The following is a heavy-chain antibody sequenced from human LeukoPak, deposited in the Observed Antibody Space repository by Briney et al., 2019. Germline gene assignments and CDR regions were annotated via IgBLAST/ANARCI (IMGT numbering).Heavy chain of an antibody. CDR2: VNDRGGT. V-gene: IGHV4-34*01. CDR1: GGASSRVFSDHY. CDR3: ASSWLTPYFDY. J-gene: IGHJ4*02. D-gene: IGHD3-9*01. Sequence: PSETLSLTCAVSGGASSRVFSDHYWGWIRQSPGKGLEWIGEVNDRGGTNYNPSLKSRVTISLDTSREQFSLRLTSVTAADTAVYYCASSWLTPYFDYWGQGTLVTVSS.